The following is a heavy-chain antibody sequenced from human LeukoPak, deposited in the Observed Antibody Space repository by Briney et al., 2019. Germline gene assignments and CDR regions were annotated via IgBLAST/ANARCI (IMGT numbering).Heavy chain of an antibody. Sequence: GGSLRLSCAASGSTFSSYEMNWVRQAPGKGLEWVSYISSSGSTIYYADSVKGRFTISRDNAKNSLYLQMNSLRAEDTAVYYCARAPPPYYDFWSGSDRGLKRNWFDPWGQGTLVTVSS. CDR1: GSTFSSYE. D-gene: IGHD3-3*01. J-gene: IGHJ5*02. CDR3: ARAPPPYYDFWSGSDRGLKRNWFDP. CDR2: ISSSGSTI. V-gene: IGHV3-48*03.